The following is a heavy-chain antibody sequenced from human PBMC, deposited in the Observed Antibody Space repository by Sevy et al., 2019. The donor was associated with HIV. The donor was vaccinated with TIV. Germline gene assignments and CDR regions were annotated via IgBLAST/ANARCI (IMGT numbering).Heavy chain of an antibody. CDR2: IYYSGST. J-gene: IGHJ5*02. V-gene: IGHV4-59*01. D-gene: IGHD3-9*01. CDR3: ARVGYDILTGYYSGDNWFDP. CDR1: GGSISSYY. Sequence: SETLSLTCTVSGGSISSYYWSWIRQPPGKGLEWIGYIYYSGSTNYNPSLKSRVTISVDTSKNQFSLKLSSVTAADTAVYYCARVGYDILTGYYSGDNWFDPWGLGTLVTVSS.